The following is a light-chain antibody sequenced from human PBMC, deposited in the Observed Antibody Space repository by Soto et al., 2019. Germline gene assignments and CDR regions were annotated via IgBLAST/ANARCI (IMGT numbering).Light chain of an antibody. CDR1: QSFRGL. CDR3: QQYNYWPIT. Sequence: EVVLTQSPVTLSFSPGERATLSWRASQSFRGLLAWYQQKPGQGPRLLIYGASTRATGIPARFSGSLYETDFNLTVSSLRSEDSAVYYCQQYNYWPITFGQGIRLEIK. J-gene: IGKJ5*01. V-gene: IGKV3-15*01. CDR2: GAS.